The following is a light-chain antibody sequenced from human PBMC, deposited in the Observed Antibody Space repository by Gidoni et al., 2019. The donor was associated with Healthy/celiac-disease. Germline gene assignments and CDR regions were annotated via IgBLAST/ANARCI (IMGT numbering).Light chain of an antibody. CDR3: QQYYSTPYT. CDR2: WAS. J-gene: IGKJ2*01. Sequence: DSVMTQSPDSLAVSLGERATINCKSSQSVLYSSNNKNYLAWYQQKPGQPPKLLIYWASTGESGVPDLFSGSGSGTEFTLNISSLQAEDVAVYYCQQYYSTPYTFGQWTKLETK. CDR1: QSVLYSSNNKNY. V-gene: IGKV4-1*01.